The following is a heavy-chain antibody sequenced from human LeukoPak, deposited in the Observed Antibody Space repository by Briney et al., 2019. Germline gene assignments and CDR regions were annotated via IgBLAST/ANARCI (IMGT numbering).Heavy chain of an antibody. Sequence: ASVKVSCKASGHTFTSYDINWVRQATGQGLEWMGWMNPNSGNTGYAQKFQGRVTITRNTSISTAYMELSSLRSEDTAVYYCARAYDSSGYDAFDIWGQGTMVTVSS. V-gene: IGHV1-8*03. CDR3: ARAYDSSGYDAFDI. J-gene: IGHJ3*02. CDR2: MNPNSGNT. D-gene: IGHD3-22*01. CDR1: GHTFTSYD.